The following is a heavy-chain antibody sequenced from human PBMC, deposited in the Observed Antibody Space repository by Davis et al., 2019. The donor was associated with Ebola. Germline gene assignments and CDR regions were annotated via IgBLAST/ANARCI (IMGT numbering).Heavy chain of an antibody. Sequence: PGGSLRLSCEASGFTFTSYAMTWFRQAPGKGLEWVSSICGSPGTTYYADSVRGRFTVSRDNSKNTLFLQLNSLRDDDTAVYYCAKETAAIPTRTDYWGQGTLVTVSS. CDR1: GFTFTSYA. CDR2: ICGSPGTT. V-gene: IGHV3-23*01. D-gene: IGHD1-1*01. J-gene: IGHJ4*02. CDR3: AKETAAIPTRTDY.